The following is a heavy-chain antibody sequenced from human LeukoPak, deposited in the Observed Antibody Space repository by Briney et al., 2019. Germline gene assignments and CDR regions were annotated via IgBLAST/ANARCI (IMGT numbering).Heavy chain of an antibody. J-gene: IGHJ4*02. CDR3: ARENGYCSGSDCYSYFDS. D-gene: IGHD2-15*01. Sequence: GGSLRLSCAAPGFTFSSYSMNWVRQAPGKGLEWVSSISSSSSYIYYADSVKGRFTITRDNNRNSLFLQMYSLRAEDTAVYFCARENGYCSGSDCYSYFDSWGQGTLVTVSS. CDR1: GFTFSSYS. CDR2: ISSSSSYI. V-gene: IGHV3-21*01.